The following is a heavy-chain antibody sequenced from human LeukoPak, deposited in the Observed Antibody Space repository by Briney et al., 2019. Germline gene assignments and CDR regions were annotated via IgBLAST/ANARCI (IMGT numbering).Heavy chain of an antibody. CDR1: GYTFTGYY. CDR3: ARRNTVIVAALEEYGDHWFL. V-gene: IGHV1-2*02. J-gene: IGHJ3*01. Sequence: GASVKVSCKASGYTFTGYYLHWVRQAPGQGLEWMGWINCNSGGTNYAQKFQGRVTMTRDTSLSTVYMELSSLRSDDTAVYYCARRNTVIVAALEEYGDHWFLWGQGTMVTVSS. CDR2: INCNSGGT. D-gene: IGHD3-22*01.